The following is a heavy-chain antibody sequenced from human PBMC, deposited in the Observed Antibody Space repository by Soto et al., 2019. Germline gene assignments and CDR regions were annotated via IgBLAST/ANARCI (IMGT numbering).Heavy chain of an antibody. V-gene: IGHV1-3*01. J-gene: IGHJ6*03. Sequence: QVPLVQSGAEVKKPGASVKVSCKASGYTFTSYAMHWVRQAPGQRLEWMGWINAGNGNTKYSQKFQGRVTITRDTSASTAYMELSSLRSEDTAVYYCARDRYYDFWSGLYYMDVWGKGTTVTVSS. D-gene: IGHD3-3*01. CDR1: GYTFTSYA. CDR3: ARDRYYDFWSGLYYMDV. CDR2: INAGNGNT.